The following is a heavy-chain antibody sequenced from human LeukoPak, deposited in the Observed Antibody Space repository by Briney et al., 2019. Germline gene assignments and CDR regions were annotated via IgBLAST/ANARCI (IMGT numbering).Heavy chain of an antibody. J-gene: IGHJ4*02. CDR2: ISAYNSNT. CDR1: GYTFTSYG. Sequence: ASVKVSFKASGYTFTSYGISWVRQAPGQGHEWMGCISAYNSNTNYSQQLQGSVTMTTDTSTSTAYMELRSLRSDDTAVYYCAREPTVGATYGLDYWGQGTLVTVSS. CDR3: AREPTVGATYGLDY. D-gene: IGHD1-26*01. V-gene: IGHV1-18*01.